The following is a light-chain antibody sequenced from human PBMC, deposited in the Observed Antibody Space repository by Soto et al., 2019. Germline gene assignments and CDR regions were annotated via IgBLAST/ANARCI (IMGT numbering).Light chain of an antibody. CDR2: INRDGSH. V-gene: IGLV4-69*01. CDR1: SGHSSYA. CDR3: QTWGTGILV. Sequence: QPVLTQSPSASASLGASVKLTCTLSSGHSSYAIAWHQQQPEKGPRYLMNINRDGSHSMGDGIPDRFSGSSSGAERYLTISSLQSEDEADYYCQTWGTGILVFGGGTKLTVL. J-gene: IGLJ2*01.